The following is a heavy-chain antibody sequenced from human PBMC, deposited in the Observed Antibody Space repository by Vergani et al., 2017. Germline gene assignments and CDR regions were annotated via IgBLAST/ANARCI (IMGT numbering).Heavy chain of an antibody. CDR2: IIPIFGTA. V-gene: IGHV1-69*01. D-gene: IGHD3-22*01. J-gene: IGHJ3*02. CDR3: AGFYYYDSSGYPTDAFDI. CDR1: GGTFSSYA. Sequence: QVQLVQSGAEVEKPGSSVKVSCKASGGTFSSYAISWVRQAPGQGLEWMGGIIPIFGTANYAQKFQGRVTITADESTSTAYMELSSLRSEDTAVYYCAGFYYYDSSGYPTDAFDIWGQGTMVTVSS.